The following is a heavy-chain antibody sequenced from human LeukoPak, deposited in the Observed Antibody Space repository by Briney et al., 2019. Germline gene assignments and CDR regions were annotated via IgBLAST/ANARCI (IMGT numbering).Heavy chain of an antibody. CDR3: ARDWGYYYYYGMNV. J-gene: IGHJ6*02. V-gene: IGHV3-21*01. D-gene: IGHD3-16*01. CDR2: FSSSSSYI. CDR1: GFTFSSYS. Sequence: PGGSLRLSCAASGFTFSSYSMNWVRQAPGKGLEWVSSFSSSSSYIYYADSVKGRFTTSRDNAKNSLYLQMNSLRAEDTAVYYCARDWGYYYYYGMNVWGQGTTVTVSS.